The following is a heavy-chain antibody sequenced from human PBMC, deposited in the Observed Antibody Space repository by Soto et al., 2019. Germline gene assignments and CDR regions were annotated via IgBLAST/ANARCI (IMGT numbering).Heavy chain of an antibody. J-gene: IGHJ4*02. V-gene: IGHV3-30*18. CDR3: AKGYHNFDY. CDR1: GFTFSSYV. Sequence: QVQLVESGGGVVQPGRSLRLSCAASGFTFSSYVMHWVRQAPGKGLEWVAVISYDGSNKYYADSVKGRFTISRDNSKNTLYLQMNSLRVEDTAVYYCAKGYHNFDYWGLGTLVTVSS. D-gene: IGHD2-2*01. CDR2: ISYDGSNK.